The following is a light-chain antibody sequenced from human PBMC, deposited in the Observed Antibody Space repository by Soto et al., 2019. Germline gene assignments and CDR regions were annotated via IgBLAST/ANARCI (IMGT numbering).Light chain of an antibody. V-gene: IGKV1-9*01. Sequence: DIQMTQSPSTLSASLGDRVTITCRASQTISSWLAWYQHQPGRAPKLLIYAASTLQSGVPSRFSGSGSGTEFTLTITSLQPEDFATYYCQQLNFFPITFGQGTRLEI. CDR3: QQLNFFPIT. CDR2: AAS. CDR1: QTISSW. J-gene: IGKJ5*01.